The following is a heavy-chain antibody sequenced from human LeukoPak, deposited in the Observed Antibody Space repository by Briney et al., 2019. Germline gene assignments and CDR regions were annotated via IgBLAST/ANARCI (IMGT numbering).Heavy chain of an antibody. CDR2: IIPIFGTA. Sequence: GASVKVSCKASGGTFSSYAISWVRQAPGQGLEWMGGIIPIFGTANYAQKFQGRVTITADESTSTAYMELSSLRSEDTAVYYCARGTTMVRGVIRYYFDYWGQGTLVTVSS. V-gene: IGHV1-69*13. D-gene: IGHD3-10*01. J-gene: IGHJ4*02. CDR1: GGTFSSYA. CDR3: ARGTTMVRGVIRYYFDY.